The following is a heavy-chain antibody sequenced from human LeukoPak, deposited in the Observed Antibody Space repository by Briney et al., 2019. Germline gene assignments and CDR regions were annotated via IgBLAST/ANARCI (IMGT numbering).Heavy chain of an antibody. J-gene: IGHJ4*02. V-gene: IGHV3-48*01. CDR2: ISXXXXTI. CDR1: GFTFSSYS. Sequence: PGGSLRLSCAASGFTFSSYSMXWXRXAPGXXXXXVSYISXXXXTIYYADSVKGRFTISRDNAKNSLYLQMNSLRAEDTAVYYCARGVGDYYDSSGYYYGGDYWGQGTLVTVSS. D-gene: IGHD3-22*01. CDR3: ARGVGDYYDSSGYYYGGDY.